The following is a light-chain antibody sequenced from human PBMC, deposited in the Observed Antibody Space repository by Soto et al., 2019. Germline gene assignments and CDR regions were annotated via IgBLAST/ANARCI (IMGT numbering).Light chain of an antibody. Sequence: QSALTQPRSVSGSPGQSVTISCTGTSSDVGGYNYVSWYQQHPGKVPKLMIYDVNKRPSGVPDRFSGSKSDNTASLTISGLQAEDEADYYCCSYAGTFVVFGGGTKVTVL. CDR1: SSDVGGYNY. V-gene: IGLV2-11*01. CDR3: CSYAGTFVV. J-gene: IGLJ2*01. CDR2: DVN.